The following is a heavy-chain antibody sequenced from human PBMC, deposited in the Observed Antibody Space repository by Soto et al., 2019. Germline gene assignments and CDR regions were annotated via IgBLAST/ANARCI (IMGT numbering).Heavy chain of an antibody. CDR2: ISHTGTT. V-gene: IGHV4-4*02. CDR1: GDSLSGSQW. Sequence: TLSVPCAVSGDSLSGSQWWSWVRLPPGKGLEWIGEISHTGTTNYNPSLKSRVTMSVDKPKNQFSLNLTSVTAADTAVYYCARLSFYYGVYGRGQRNTFRVSS. D-gene: IGHD3-3*02. CDR3: ARLSFYYGVYG. J-gene: IGHJ6*02.